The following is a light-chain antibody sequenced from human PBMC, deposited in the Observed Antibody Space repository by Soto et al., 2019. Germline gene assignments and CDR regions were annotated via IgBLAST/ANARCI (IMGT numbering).Light chain of an antibody. J-gene: IGLJ2*01. CDR1: SSNIGAGYD. Sequence: QSALTQPPSVSGAPGQRVTISFTGSSSNIGAGYDVHWYQQLPGTAPKLLIYGNSNRPSGVPDRFSGSKSGTSASLAITGLQAEDEADYYCQSYDSSLSGSVFGGGTQLTVL. CDR2: GNS. V-gene: IGLV1-40*01. CDR3: QSYDSSLSGSV.